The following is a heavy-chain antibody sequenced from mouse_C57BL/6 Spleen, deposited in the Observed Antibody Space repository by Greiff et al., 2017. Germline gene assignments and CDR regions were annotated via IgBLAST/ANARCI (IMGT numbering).Heavy chain of an antibody. Sequence: EVMLVESGGGLVQPGGSLSLSCAASGFTFTGYYMSWVSQPPGQALEWLGFISNKANGYTTEYSASVKGRFTISRDNSQSILYLQTNALRAEDRATSYCARYNGYGALDYGGKGSLGTVSS. CDR3: ARYNGYGALDY. J-gene: IGHJ4*01. V-gene: IGHV7-3*01. D-gene: IGHD2-2*01. CDR2: ISNKANGYTT. CDR1: GFTFTGYY.